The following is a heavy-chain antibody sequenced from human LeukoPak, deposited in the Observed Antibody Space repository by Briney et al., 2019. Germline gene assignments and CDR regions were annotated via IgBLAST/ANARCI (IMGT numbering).Heavy chain of an antibody. CDR1: GFSFRDYD. V-gene: IGHV3-13*01. CDR2: VHTSYGT. D-gene: IGHD5-18*01. J-gene: IGHJ4*02. Sequence: PGGSLRLSCAASGFSFRDYDMHWVRQGKGKSLEWVSAVHTSYGTYYSDTVKGRFAISRENAKNSLYLQMDSLRAGDTAVYYCARGYSYGLYYFDLWGQGTLVTVSS. CDR3: ARGYSYGLYYFDL.